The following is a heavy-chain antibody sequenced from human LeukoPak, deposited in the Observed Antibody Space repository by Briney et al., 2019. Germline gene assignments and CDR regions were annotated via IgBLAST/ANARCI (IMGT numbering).Heavy chain of an antibody. J-gene: IGHJ4*02. Sequence: GGSLRLSCAASGFTVSSNYMSWVRQAPGKGLEWVAVISYDGSNKYYADSVKGRFTISRDNSKNTLYLQMHSLRAEDTAVYYCAKVILWFGELLFETALDYWGQGTLVTVSS. D-gene: IGHD3-10*01. CDR2: ISYDGSNK. CDR3: AKVILWFGELLFETALDY. CDR1: GFTVSSNY. V-gene: IGHV3-30*18.